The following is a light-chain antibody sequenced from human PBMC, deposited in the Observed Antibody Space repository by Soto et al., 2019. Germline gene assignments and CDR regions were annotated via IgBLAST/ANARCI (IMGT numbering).Light chain of an antibody. Sequence: ILMTQSPATLSVSPGERATLSCRASQSVSNNLAWYQQKPGQAPRLLIYDASTRAAGIPARFSGSGSGTEFTLTISGLESADFEVYYCQQYNNWPPWTFGQGNKVDIK. CDR3: QQYNNWPPWT. V-gene: IGKV3-15*01. CDR1: QSVSNN. CDR2: DAS. J-gene: IGKJ1*01.